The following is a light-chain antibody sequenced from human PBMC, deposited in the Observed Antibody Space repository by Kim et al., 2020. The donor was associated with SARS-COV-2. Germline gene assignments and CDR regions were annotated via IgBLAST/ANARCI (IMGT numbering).Light chain of an antibody. J-gene: IGLJ2*01. Sequence: SSELTQDPAVSVALGQTVRITCQGDSLSIHFASWYQQKAGQAPILVMYEKDNRPSGIPERFSGSGSGPTASLTITGAQAEDEDDYYCGSRDITGDHRLFG. CDR3: GSRDITGDHRL. CDR2: EKD. CDR1: SLSIHF. V-gene: IGLV3-19*01.